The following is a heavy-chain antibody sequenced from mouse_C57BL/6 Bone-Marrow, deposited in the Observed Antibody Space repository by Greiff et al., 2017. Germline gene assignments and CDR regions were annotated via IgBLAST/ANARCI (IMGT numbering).Heavy chain of an antibody. V-gene: IGHV1-22*01. CDR3: ARWDYYGSTFAY. J-gene: IGHJ3*01. CDR1: GYTFTDYN. Sequence: EVQLQQSGPELVKPGASVKMSCKASGYTFTDYNMHWVKQSHGQSLEWIGYINPKNGGTSYNQKFKGKATLTVNKSSSTAYMELRSLTSEDSAVXYCARWDYYGSTFAYWGQGTLVTVSA. D-gene: IGHD1-1*01. CDR2: INPKNGGT.